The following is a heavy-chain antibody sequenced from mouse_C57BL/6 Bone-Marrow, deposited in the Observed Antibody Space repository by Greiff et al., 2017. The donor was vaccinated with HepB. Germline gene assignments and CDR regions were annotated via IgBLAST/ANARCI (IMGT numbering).Heavy chain of an antibody. CDR2: INPRTGYI. CDR1: GYTITTYW. D-gene: IGHD2-14*01. CDR3: ARDRHYSMDY. J-gene: IGHJ4*01. V-gene: IGHV1-7*01. Sequence: QVQLQQSGAELAKPGASVKMSCKASGYTITTYWMHWVSQRPGRGLEWIGKINPRTGYIEHNQKFKDKATLTADKSSSTAYMQLSSLTSEDSAVYYCARDRHYSMDYWGQGTSVTVSS.